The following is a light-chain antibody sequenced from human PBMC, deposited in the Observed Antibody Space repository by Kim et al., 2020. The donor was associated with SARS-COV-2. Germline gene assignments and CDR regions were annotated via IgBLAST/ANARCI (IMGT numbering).Light chain of an antibody. V-gene: IGKV3-11*01. CDR3: QQRGN. CDR2: DAS. CDR1: QSVATY. Sequence: ATLSLPQGQRATLSCRASQSVATYLAWYQKRPGQAPRLLIYDASKRATGIPARFRGSGSGTDFTLTIGTLEPEDSAVYYCQQRGNFGQGTRLEIK. J-gene: IGKJ5*01.